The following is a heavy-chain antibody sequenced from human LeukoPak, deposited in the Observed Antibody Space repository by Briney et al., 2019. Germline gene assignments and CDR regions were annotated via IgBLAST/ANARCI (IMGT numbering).Heavy chain of an antibody. CDR1: GFTFSSYA. Sequence: GGSLRLSCAASGFTFSSYAMHWVRQAPGKGLEWVAVISYDGSNKYYADSVKGRFTISRDNSKDTLYLQMNSLRAEDTAVYYWERAAVYDAFDIWGQGPMVNVSS. V-gene: IGHV3-30-3*01. CDR2: ISYDGSNK. CDR3: ERAAVYDAFDI. D-gene: IGHD6-13*01. J-gene: IGHJ3*02.